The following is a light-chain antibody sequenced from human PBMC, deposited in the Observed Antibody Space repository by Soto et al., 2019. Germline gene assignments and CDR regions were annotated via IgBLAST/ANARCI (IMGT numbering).Light chain of an antibody. CDR2: EVS. CDR3: CSYAGGSTWV. V-gene: IGLV2-23*02. Sequence: QSALTQPASVSGSPGQSITISCTGTSSDVGIYNLVSWYQQHPGKAPKLMIYEVSKRPSGVSNRFSASKSVNTASLTISGLQAEDEADYYCCSYAGGSTWVFGGGTKLTVL. J-gene: IGLJ3*02. CDR1: SSDVGIYNL.